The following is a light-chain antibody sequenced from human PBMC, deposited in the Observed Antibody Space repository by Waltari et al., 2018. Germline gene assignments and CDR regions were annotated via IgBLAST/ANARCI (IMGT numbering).Light chain of an antibody. CDR3: LLHYGGIWV. CDR2: DAT. CDR1: TGVVTSGDY. J-gene: IGLJ3*02. V-gene: IGLV7-43*01. Sequence: QTVVTQEPSLTVSPGGTIPLTCASTTGVVTSGDYPYWFQQKPGQAPRTLIYDATNKHSWTPARFSGSLLGDKAALTLSAVQPEDEAEYYCLLHYGGIWVFGGGTKLTVL.